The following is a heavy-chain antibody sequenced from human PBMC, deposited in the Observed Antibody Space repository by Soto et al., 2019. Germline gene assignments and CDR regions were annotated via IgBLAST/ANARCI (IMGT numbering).Heavy chain of an antibody. V-gene: IGHV3-66*01. D-gene: IGHD3-10*01. CDR1: GFTVSSNY. CDR2: IYSGGST. CDR3: AREDITMVRGVIASPDYYYYYMDV. J-gene: IGHJ6*03. Sequence: PGGSLRLSCAASGFTVSSNYMSRVRQAPGKGLEWVSVIYSGGSTYYADSVKGRFTISRDNSKNTLYLQMNSLRAEDTAVYYCAREDITMVRGVIASPDYYYYYMDVWGKGTTVTVPS.